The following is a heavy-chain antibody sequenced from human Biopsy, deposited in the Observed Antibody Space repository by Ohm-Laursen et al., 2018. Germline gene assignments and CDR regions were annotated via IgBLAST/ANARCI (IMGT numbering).Heavy chain of an antibody. J-gene: IGHJ6*02. D-gene: IGHD3-22*01. Sequence: ASVKVSCKASGGPSSNYAFSWVRQAPGQGLEWMGWISSSNDNTNYAQKFQGRVTMTADTSTSTAYMELRSLRSDDTAVYYCARDFFDSSGYFYYYNGVDLWGQGTTVTVSS. CDR3: ARDFFDSSGYFYYYNGVDL. CDR2: ISSSNDNT. CDR1: GGPSSNYA. V-gene: IGHV1-18*01.